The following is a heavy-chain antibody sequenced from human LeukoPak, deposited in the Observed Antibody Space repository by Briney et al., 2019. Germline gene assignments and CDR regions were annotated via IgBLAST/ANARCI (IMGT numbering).Heavy chain of an antibody. CDR2: IYTTGRT. Sequence: SETLSLNCSVSGDSISSYWWSWIRQPAGKGLEFIGRIYTTGRTNYNPSLKSRASMSVDTSKNKFSLELRSVTAADTAVYFCARAGYTISSYRFDYWGQGALVTVSS. V-gene: IGHV4-4*07. D-gene: IGHD3-16*02. J-gene: IGHJ4*02. CDR1: GDSISSYW. CDR3: ARAGYTISSYRFDY.